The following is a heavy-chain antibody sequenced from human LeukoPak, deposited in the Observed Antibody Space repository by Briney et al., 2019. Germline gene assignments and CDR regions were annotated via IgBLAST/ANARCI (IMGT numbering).Heavy chain of an antibody. Sequence: SETLSLTCAVYGGSFSDYWWTWIRQSPGKGLEWIGEVNHSGRTNYNPSLNSRVTISVDRSKKQFSLKLSSVTAADTAVYYCARDISSWQYYFDYWGQGTLVTVSS. J-gene: IGHJ4*02. CDR3: ARDISSWQYYFDY. V-gene: IGHV4-34*01. CDR1: GGSFSDYW. CDR2: VNHSGRT. D-gene: IGHD2-2*01.